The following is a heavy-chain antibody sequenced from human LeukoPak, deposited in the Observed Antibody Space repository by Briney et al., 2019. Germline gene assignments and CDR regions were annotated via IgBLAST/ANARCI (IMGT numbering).Heavy chain of an antibody. CDR3: ARDQVTMVRGAHWFDP. J-gene: IGHJ5*02. V-gene: IGHV4-59*01. D-gene: IGHD3-10*01. CDR1: GGSISSYY. Sequence: SETLSLTCTVSGGSISSYYWSWIRQPPGKGLEWIGYIYYSGSTNYNPSLKSRVTISVDTSKNQFSLKLSSVTAADTAVYYCARDQVTMVRGAHWFDPRGQGTLVTVSS. CDR2: IYYSGST.